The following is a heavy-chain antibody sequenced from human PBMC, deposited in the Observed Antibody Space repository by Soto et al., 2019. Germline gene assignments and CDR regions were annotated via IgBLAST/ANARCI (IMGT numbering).Heavy chain of an antibody. CDR3: ARGSRVQWLLGSDDAFDI. D-gene: IGHD3-22*01. CDR2: IGTAGDP. Sequence: PGGSLRLSCAASGFTFSSYDMHWVRQATGKGLEWVSAIGTAGDPYYPGSVKGRFTISGENAKNSLYLQMNSLRAGDTAVYYCARGSRVQWLLGSDDAFDIWGQGTMVTVSS. V-gene: IGHV3-13*05. J-gene: IGHJ3*02. CDR1: GFTFSSYD.